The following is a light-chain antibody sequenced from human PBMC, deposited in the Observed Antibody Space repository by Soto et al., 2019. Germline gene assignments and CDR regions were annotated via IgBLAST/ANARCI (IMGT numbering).Light chain of an antibody. J-gene: IGKJ1*01. V-gene: IGKV1-39*01. CDR1: QSVSNL. CDR3: QQSHNTPRT. CDR2: SAS. Sequence: DIQMTQSPSSLSASVGDRVTITCRASQSVSNLLNWYQQKPGKAPKLLIYSASSLQSVVPSRFSGSGSGTDFTLTISSLQTEDFATYYCQQSHNTPRTFGQGTKVEIK.